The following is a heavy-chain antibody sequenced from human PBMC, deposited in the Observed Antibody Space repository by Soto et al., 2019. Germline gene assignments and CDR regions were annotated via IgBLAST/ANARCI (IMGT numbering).Heavy chain of an antibody. CDR1: GGSFSGYY. V-gene: IGHV4-34*01. Sequence: QVQLQQWGAGLLKPSETLSLTCAVYGGSFSGYYWSWIRQPPGKGLEWIGEINHSGSTNYNPSLKSRVTISVDTSKNQFSLKLSSVTAADTAVYYCARGGIVGATRNFDYWGQGTLVTVSS. J-gene: IGHJ4*02. CDR3: ARGGIVGATRNFDY. CDR2: INHSGST. D-gene: IGHD1-26*01.